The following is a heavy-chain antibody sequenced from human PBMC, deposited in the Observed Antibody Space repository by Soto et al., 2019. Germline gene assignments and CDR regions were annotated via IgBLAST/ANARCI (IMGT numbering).Heavy chain of an antibody. CDR3: ARMRKSGYFDS. D-gene: IGHD3-3*01. Sequence: PGGSLRLSCAASGFTFSSYAMHWVRQAPGKGLEWVAVISYDGSNKYYADSVKGRFTISRDNSKNTLYLQMNSLRAEDTAVYYCARMRKSGYFDSWGQGTLVTVSS. J-gene: IGHJ4*02. CDR1: GFTFSSYA. V-gene: IGHV3-30-3*01. CDR2: ISYDGSNK.